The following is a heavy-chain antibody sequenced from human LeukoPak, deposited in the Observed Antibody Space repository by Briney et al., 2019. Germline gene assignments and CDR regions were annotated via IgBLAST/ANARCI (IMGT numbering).Heavy chain of an antibody. V-gene: IGHV3-43*02. D-gene: IGHD1-1*01. CDR2: ISGDGGST. CDR1: GFTFDDYA. Sequence: PGGSLRLSCAASGFTFDDYAMHWVRQAPGKGLEWVSLISGDGGSTYYADSVKGRFTISRDNSKNSLYLQMNSLRAEDTAVYYCTRVGSSGSVDYWGQGTLVTVSS. J-gene: IGHJ4*02. CDR3: TRVGSSGSVDY.